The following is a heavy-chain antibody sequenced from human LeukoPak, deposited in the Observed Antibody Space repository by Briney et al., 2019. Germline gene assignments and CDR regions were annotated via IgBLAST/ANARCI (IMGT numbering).Heavy chain of an antibody. CDR2: INHSGST. CDR1: GGSFSGYY. J-gene: IGHJ1*01. Sequence: SETLSLTCAVYGGSFSGYYWSWIRQPPGKGLEWIGEINHSGSTNYNPSLKSRVAISVDTSKNQFSLKLSSVTAADTAVYYCARARPYSSGWYGDKYFQHWGQGTLVTVSS. V-gene: IGHV4-34*01. CDR3: ARARPYSSGWYGDKYFQH. D-gene: IGHD6-19*01.